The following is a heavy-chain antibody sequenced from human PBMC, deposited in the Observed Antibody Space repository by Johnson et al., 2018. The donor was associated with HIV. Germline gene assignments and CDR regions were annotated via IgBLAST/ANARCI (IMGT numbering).Heavy chain of an antibody. D-gene: IGHD3-22*01. CDR3: AKDTYDSDAFDI. CDR1: GFSFSTYA. Sequence: VQLVESGGGLVQPGGSLRLSCAASGFSFSTYAMTWVRQAPGKGLEWVSTISAGGGSTHYAESVKGRFTISRDNVKNTLYLQMNSLRAEDTAVYYCAKDTYDSDAFDIWGQGTMVTVSS. V-gene: IGHV3-23*04. CDR2: ISAGGGST. J-gene: IGHJ3*02.